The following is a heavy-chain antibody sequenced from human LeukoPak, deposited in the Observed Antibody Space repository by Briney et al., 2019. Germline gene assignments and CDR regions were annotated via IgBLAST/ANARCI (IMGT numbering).Heavy chain of an antibody. CDR2: IIPIFGTA. D-gene: IGHD5-18*01. J-gene: IGHJ4*02. CDR1: GGTFSSYA. V-gene: IGHV1-69*13. CDR3: ARGGAAMVLSYFDY. Sequence: GASLKVSCKASGGTFSSYAISWVRQAPGQGLEWMGGIIPIFGTAHYAQKFQGRVTITADESTRTAYMELSSLRSEDTAVYYCARGGAAMVLSYFDYCGQGTLVTVSS.